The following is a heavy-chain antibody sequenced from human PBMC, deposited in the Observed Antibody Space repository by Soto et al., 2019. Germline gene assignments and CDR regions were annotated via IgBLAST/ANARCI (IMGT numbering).Heavy chain of an antibody. D-gene: IGHD2-2*01. CDR1: GFTFSGYW. CDR2: ISSDGSST. Sequence: GGSLRLSCAASGFTFSGYWMHWVRQAPGKGLVWVSYISSDGSSTNFADSMKGRFTISRDNAKNTLYLQMNSLRAEDTAMYYCARGRAAMPHICDYWGQGTLVTVSS. V-gene: IGHV3-74*01. CDR3: ARGRAAMPHICDY. J-gene: IGHJ4*02.